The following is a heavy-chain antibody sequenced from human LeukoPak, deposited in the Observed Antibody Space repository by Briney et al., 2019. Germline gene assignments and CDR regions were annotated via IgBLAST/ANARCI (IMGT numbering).Heavy chain of an antibody. CDR3: ARHRAEKPYYMDV. J-gene: IGHJ6*03. CDR2: IYHSGST. Sequence: SETLSLTXAVSGYSISSGHYWGWIRQPPGKGLEWIGSIYHSGSTYYNPSLKSRVTISVDTSKNQFSLKLSSVTAADTAVYYCARHRAEKPYYMDVWGKGTTVTVSS. V-gene: IGHV4-38-2*01. D-gene: IGHD5-24*01. CDR1: GYSISSGHY.